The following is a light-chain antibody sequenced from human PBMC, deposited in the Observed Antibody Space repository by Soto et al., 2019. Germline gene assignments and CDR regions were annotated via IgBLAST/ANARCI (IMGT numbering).Light chain of an antibody. CDR2: GAS. CDR3: QQYSDAPLT. CDR1: QTISRSL. Sequence: EIVLTQSPGTLSLSPGEGATLSCRASQTISRSLLAWYQQKPGQAPRLLISGASSRATGIPDRFSGSGSGTDCTLTISRLEPEDFAVYYCQQYSDAPLTFGGGTKVEIK. V-gene: IGKV3-20*01. J-gene: IGKJ4*01.